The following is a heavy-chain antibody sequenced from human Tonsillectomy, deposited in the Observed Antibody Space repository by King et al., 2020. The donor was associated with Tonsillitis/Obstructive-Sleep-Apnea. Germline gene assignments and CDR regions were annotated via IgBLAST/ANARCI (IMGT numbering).Heavy chain of an antibody. CDR3: TTDFVEGGVVVDY. V-gene: IGHV3-15*01. D-gene: IGHD3-16*01. J-gene: IGHJ4*02. CDR1: GFTFSNAW. CDR2: VKSKTDGGTT. Sequence: VQLVESGGGLIKPGGSLRLSCAASGFTFSNAWMSWVRQAPGKGMEGVGRVKSKTDGGTTDYAAPVKGRFTISREDSKAMLYLQMSSLKTEDTAVYYCTTDFVEGGVVVDYWGQGTLVTVSS.